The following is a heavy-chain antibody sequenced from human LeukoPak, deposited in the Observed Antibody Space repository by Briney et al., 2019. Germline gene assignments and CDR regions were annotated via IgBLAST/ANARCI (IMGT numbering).Heavy chain of an antibody. V-gene: IGHV3-48*02. CDR2: ISSSSSSI. Sequence: PGGSLRLSCAASGFTFSSYSMNWVRQAPGKGLEWVSYISSSSSSIYYADSVKGRFTISRDNAKNSLYLQMNSLRDEDTAVYYCASPKASGGLRLGELSYYWGQGTLVTVSS. CDR3: ASPKASGGLRLGELSYY. CDR1: GFTFSSYS. D-gene: IGHD3-16*02. J-gene: IGHJ4*02.